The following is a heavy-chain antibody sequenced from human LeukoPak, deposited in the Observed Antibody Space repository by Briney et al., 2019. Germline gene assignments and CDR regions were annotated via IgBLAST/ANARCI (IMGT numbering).Heavy chain of an antibody. V-gene: IGHV4-61*02. CDR2: VYTSGST. CDR1: GGSISSGSYD. Sequence: SETLSLTCTVSGGSISSGSYDWSWIRQPAWKGLDWIGRVYTSGSTNYNPSLKSRVTISVDTSKNQFSLKLTSVTAADTAVYYCARGTGNAFDIWGQGTMVTVSS. J-gene: IGHJ3*02. D-gene: IGHD1-14*01. CDR3: ARGTGNAFDI.